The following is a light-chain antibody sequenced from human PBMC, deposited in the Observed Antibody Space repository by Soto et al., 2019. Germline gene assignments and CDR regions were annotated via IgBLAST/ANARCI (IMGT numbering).Light chain of an antibody. CDR2: DAS. V-gene: IGKV3D-20*01. CDR1: QTVSSGRY. J-gene: IGKJ5*01. Sequence: VSTQSPATPSLSPGERATLSCGASQTVSSGRYFAWYQQKPGLPPSHLIYDASSSATGLPDTSRGSGSGADFTLTFGRLDLGELAADFLEDYCCSARTFGLKTRLEIK. CDR3: EDYCCSART.